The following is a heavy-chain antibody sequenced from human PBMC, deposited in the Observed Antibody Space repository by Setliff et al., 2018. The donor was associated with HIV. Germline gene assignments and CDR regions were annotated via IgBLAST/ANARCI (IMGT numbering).Heavy chain of an antibody. V-gene: IGHV4-34*01. D-gene: IGHD6-13*01. CDR1: GGSFSSYS. CDR3: VETDYTSSWSPDALHI. Sequence: PSETQSLTCAVYGGSFSSYSWTWIRQPPGKGLEWIGEINRSGSTNYNPSLKSRLTIIVETAKNQFSLKLNSVTAADTAVYYCVETDYTSSWSPDALHIWGQGTMVTVSS. CDR2: INRSGST. J-gene: IGHJ3*02.